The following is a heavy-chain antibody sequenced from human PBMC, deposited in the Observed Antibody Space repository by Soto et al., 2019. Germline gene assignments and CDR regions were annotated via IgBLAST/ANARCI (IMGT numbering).Heavy chain of an antibody. CDR2: ILPLLAAT. J-gene: IGHJ4*02. D-gene: IGHD5-12*01. V-gene: IGHV1-69*01. CDR3: ATNRAEDGYCFDY. CDR1: GDTFSNYA. Sequence: QVQLVQSGAEVKKPGSSVKVSCKTSGDTFSNYAINWVRQAPGQGLEWMGGILPLLAATYYAERFKGRVTISADESTNTAYMDLSSLTSEDTAVYYCATNRAEDGYCFDYWGQGTLVIVSS.